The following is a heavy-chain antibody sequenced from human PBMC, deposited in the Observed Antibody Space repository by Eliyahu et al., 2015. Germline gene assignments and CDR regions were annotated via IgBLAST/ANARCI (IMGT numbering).Heavy chain of an antibody. J-gene: IGHJ6*02. D-gene: IGHD3-22*01. CDR2: IIPAFGTV. CDR1: GGTFSNVX. V-gene: IGHV1-69*14. CDR3: ASGYYDSSGFSFSYFYYMDV. Sequence: QVQVVQSGSEVEKAGSSVKVSCKASGGTFSNVXVSWVRQAPGQGLEWMGGIIPAFGTVNYAQKFQGRVTITADKSTSTVYMELSSLRSEDTAIYYCASGYYDSSGFSFSYFYYMDVWGQGTTVTVSS.